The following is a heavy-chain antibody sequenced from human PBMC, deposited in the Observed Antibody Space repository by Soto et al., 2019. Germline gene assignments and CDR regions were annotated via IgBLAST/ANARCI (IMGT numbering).Heavy chain of an antibody. D-gene: IGHD3-22*01. Sequence: ASVKVSCKASGYTFTSYYMHWVRQAPGQGLEWMGIINPSGGSTSYAQKFQGRVTMTRDTSTSTVYMELSSLRSEDTAVYYCARGGSVVNTFGGFDNWGQGTMVTVSS. J-gene: IGHJ3*02. CDR2: INPSGGST. CDR1: GYTFTSYY. V-gene: IGHV1-46*01. CDR3: ARGGSVVNTFGGFDN.